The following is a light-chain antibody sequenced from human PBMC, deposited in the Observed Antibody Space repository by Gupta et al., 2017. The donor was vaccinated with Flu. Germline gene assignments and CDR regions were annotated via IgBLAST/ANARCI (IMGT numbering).Light chain of an antibody. Sequence: QSVLTHPPSASGTPGQRVAISCSGSNSNIGSNSVNWYQQFPGRAPKLLIHSDDQRPSGVHDRFSGYKSASSASRAISGLQAEDEADYYCAAWDDSLDGLLFGGGTKLTVL. J-gene: IGLJ3*02. CDR3: AAWDDSLDGLL. CDR1: NSNIGSNS. V-gene: IGLV1-44*01. CDR2: SDD.